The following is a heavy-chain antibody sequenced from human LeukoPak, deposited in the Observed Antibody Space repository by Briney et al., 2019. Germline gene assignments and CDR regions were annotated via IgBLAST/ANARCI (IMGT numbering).Heavy chain of an antibody. Sequence: NPSETLSLTCTVSGGSISSGDYYWSWIRQPPGKGLEWIGYIYHSGSTYYNPSLKSRVTISVDRSKNQFSLKLSSVTAADTAVYYCARSGYCSSTSCYYYFDYWGQGTLVTVSS. D-gene: IGHD2-2*03. CDR1: GGSISSGDYY. CDR2: IYHSGST. V-gene: IGHV4-30-2*01. J-gene: IGHJ4*02. CDR3: ARSGYCSSTSCYYYFDY.